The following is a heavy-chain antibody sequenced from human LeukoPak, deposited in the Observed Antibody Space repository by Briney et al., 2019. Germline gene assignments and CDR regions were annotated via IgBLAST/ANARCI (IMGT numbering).Heavy chain of an antibody. J-gene: IGHJ5*02. D-gene: IGHD6-13*01. CDR1: GFTFSSYG. CDR3: AKDLPPYSSSPRSPFDP. V-gene: IGHV3-30*02. Sequence: GGSLRLSCAASGFTFSSYGMHWVRQAPGKGLEWVAFIRYDGSNKYYADSVKGRFTISRDNSKNTLYLQMNSLRAEDTAVYYCAKDLPPYSSSPRSPFDPWGQGTLVTVSS. CDR2: IRYDGSNK.